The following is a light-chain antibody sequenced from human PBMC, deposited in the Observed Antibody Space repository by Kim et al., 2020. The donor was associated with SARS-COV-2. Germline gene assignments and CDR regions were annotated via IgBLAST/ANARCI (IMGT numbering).Light chain of an antibody. J-gene: IGLJ2*01. CDR2: GNN. CDR1: RSSIGAGYD. V-gene: IGLV1-40*01. Sequence: QSVLTQPPSVSGAPGQRVTISCTGSRSSIGAGYDVHWYQQLPGTAPKLLIYGNNNRPSGVPERFSGSKSGASASLAISGLQAGDEAVYYCQSYDSSLTLFGGGTQLTVL. CDR3: QSYDSSLTL.